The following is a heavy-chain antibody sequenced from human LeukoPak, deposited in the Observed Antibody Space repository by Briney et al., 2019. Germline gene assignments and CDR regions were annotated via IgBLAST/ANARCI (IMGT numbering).Heavy chain of an antibody. CDR1: GFIFSSYS. CDR2: ISSSSSTI. D-gene: IGHD3-22*01. J-gene: IGHJ4*02. Sequence: GGSLRLSCAASGFIFSSYSMNWVRQAPGKGLEWVSYISSSSSTIYYADSVKGRFTISRDNVKNSLYLQMNSLRAEDTAVYYCARVLHKRNYDSSVYYGYWGQGTLVTVSS. V-gene: IGHV3-48*01. CDR3: ARVLHKRNYDSSVYYGY.